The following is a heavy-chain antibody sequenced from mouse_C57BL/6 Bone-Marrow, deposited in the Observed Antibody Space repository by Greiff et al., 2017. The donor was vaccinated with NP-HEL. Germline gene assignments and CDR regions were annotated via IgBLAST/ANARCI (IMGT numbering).Heavy chain of an antibody. V-gene: IGHV14-4*01. CDR3: THDGYSWFAY. Sequence: VQLQQSGAELVRPGASVKLSCTASGFNIKDDYMHWVKQRPEQGLEWIGWIDPENGDTEYASKFQGKATITADTSSNTAYLPLSSLTSEDTAVYYCTHDGYSWFAYWGQGTLVTVSA. CDR1: GFNIKDDY. CDR2: IDPENGDT. J-gene: IGHJ3*01. D-gene: IGHD2-3*01.